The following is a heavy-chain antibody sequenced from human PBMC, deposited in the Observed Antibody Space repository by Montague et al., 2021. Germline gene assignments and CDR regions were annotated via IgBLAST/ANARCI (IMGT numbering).Heavy chain of an antibody. CDR1: GITFDYYW. J-gene: IGHJ5*01. CDR2: INEDGSEK. D-gene: IGHD6-13*01. CDR3: ARDRAAAGS. V-gene: IGHV3-7*01. Sequence: YLRLSCAASGITFDYYWMSWVRQAPGKGLEWVANINEDGSEKNYVESVRGRFSISRDDTKNSLYLQMNSLRVEDTAVYYCARDRAAAGSWGHGTLVIVSS.